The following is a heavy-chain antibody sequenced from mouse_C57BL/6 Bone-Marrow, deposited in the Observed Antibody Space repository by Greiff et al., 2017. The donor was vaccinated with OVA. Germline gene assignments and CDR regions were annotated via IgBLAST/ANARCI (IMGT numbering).Heavy chain of an antibody. CDR3: VRDVTTVVEVPY. CDR1: GFTFNTYA. Sequence: EVQGVESGGGLVQPKGSLKLSCAASGFTFNTYAMHWVRQAPGKGLEWVARIRSKSSNYATYYADSVKDRFTISRDDSQSMLYLQMNNLKTEDTAMYYCVRDVTTVVEVPYWGQGTLVTVSA. V-gene: IGHV10-3*01. J-gene: IGHJ3*01. CDR2: IRSKSSNYAT. D-gene: IGHD1-1*01.